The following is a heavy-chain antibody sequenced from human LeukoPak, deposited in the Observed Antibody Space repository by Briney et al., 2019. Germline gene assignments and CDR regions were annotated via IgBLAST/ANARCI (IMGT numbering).Heavy chain of an antibody. Sequence: ASVKVSCKASGYTFTGYYMHWVRQAPGQGLEWMGWINPNSGGTNYAQKFQGRVTMTRDTSISTAYMELSRLRPDDTAVYYCARGLGYCGGDCSDYWGQGTLVTVSS. CDR2: INPNSGGT. CDR3: ARGLGYCGGDCSDY. CDR1: GYTFTGYY. J-gene: IGHJ4*02. V-gene: IGHV1-2*02. D-gene: IGHD2-21*01.